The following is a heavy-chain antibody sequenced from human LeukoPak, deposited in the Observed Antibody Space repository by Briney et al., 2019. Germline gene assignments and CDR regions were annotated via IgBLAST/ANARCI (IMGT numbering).Heavy chain of an antibody. V-gene: IGHV4-59*01. CDR1: GGSFSPAH. CDR2: ICDNGHT. J-gene: IGHJ4*02. D-gene: IGHD2/OR15-2a*01. Sequence: SETLSLTCTFSGGSFSPAHWSWIRQPPGKGLEWIGVICDNGHTDYNPSLKSRVTISVDTSKRQFSLKLSSLAAADTAVYYCAITSKTRTFSFDYWGQGTLVTVSS. CDR3: AITSKTRTFSFDY.